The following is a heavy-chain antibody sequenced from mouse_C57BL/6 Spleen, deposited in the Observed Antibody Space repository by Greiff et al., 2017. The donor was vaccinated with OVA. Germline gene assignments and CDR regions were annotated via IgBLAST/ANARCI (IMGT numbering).Heavy chain of an antibody. CDR1: GYTFTSYW. CDR2: INPSNGGT. J-gene: IGHJ4*01. D-gene: IGHD1-1*01. CDR3: ARSWVTTVVDAMDY. V-gene: IGHV1-53*01. Sequence: QVQLQQPGTELVKPGASVKLSCKASGYTFTSYWMHWVKQRPGQGLEWIGNINPSNGGTNYHEQFKSKATLTVDKSSSTAYMQLSSLTSEDSAVYYCARSWVTTVVDAMDYWGQGTSVTVSS.